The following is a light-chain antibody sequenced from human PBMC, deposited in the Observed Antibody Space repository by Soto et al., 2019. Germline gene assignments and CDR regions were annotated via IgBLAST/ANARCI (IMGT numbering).Light chain of an antibody. J-gene: IGKJ1*01. CDR1: QNVLSD. V-gene: IGKV3-15*01. Sequence: DILLTQSPATLSVSPGETATLSCRASQNVLSDLAWYQQKPGQAPRLLVYGATTRATDAPAKFRGSGSGTEFSLTISSLQSEDFATYYCQQYRSWPRTFGQGSKVEI. CDR2: GAT. CDR3: QQYRSWPRT.